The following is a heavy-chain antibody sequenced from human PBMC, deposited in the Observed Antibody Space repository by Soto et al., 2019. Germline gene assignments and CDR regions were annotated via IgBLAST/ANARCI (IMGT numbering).Heavy chain of an antibody. J-gene: IGHJ4*02. D-gene: IGHD3-9*01. V-gene: IGHV5-51*01. Sequence: EXLKISCKGYGYXFTSYKGAWVRQMPGKGLEWIGIICPGDSDTRYSPSFQGQVPTSADKSASTAYLQWSSLEASDTPMYYCARHATYYDILSGYYFDYGGQGTLGTVS. CDR2: ICPGDSDT. CDR1: GYXFTSYK. CDR3: ARHATYYDILSGYYFDY.